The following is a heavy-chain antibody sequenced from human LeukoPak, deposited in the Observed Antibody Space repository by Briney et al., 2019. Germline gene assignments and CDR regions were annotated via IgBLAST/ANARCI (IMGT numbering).Heavy chain of an antibody. J-gene: IGHJ3*02. V-gene: IGHV4-34*01. Sequence: SETLSLTCAVYGGSFSGYYWSWIRQPPGKGLEWIGEINHSGSTNYNPSLKSRVAISVDTSKNQFSLKLSSVTAADTAVYYCARYLGYCSSTSCFGDAFDIWGQGTMVTVSS. D-gene: IGHD2-2*01. CDR2: INHSGST. CDR3: ARYLGYCSSTSCFGDAFDI. CDR1: GGSFSGYY.